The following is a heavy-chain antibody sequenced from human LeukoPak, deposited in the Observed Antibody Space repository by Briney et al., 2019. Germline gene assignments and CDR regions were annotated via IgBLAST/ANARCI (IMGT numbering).Heavy chain of an antibody. CDR2: ISAYNGNT. CDR1: GYTFTSYG. J-gene: IGHJ3*02. V-gene: IGHV1-18*01. D-gene: IGHD3-16*01. Sequence: ASVKVSCKASGYTFTSYGISWVRQAPGQGLEWMGWISAYNGNTNYAQKLQGRVTMTTDTSTSTAYMELRSLRSDDTAVYYCARDRRIMLTFGGVRNAFDIWGQGTMVTVSS. CDR3: ARDRRIMLTFGGVRNAFDI.